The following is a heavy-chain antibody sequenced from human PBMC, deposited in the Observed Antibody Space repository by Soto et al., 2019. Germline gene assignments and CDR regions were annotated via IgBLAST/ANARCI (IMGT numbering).Heavy chain of an antibody. Sequence: QVQLVQSGAEVKKPGASVKVSCKVSGYTLTELSMHWVRQAPGKGLEWMGGFDPEDGETIYAQKFQGRVTMTEDTSLDXXYMELSSLRSEDTAVYYCATVHTKITMIPYDAFDIWGQGTMVTVSS. D-gene: IGHD3-22*01. CDR3: ATVHTKITMIPYDAFDI. J-gene: IGHJ3*02. CDR1: GYTLTELS. CDR2: FDPEDGET. V-gene: IGHV1-24*01.